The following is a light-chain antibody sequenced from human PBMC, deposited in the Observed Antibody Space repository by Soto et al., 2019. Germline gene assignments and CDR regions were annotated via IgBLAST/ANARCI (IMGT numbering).Light chain of an antibody. CDR2: DAS. Sequence: EIVLTQSPATLSLSPGERASLSCRASQSVSSYLACYQQKPGQAPRLLIYDASNRATGIPDRFSGSGSGTDFTLTISSLEPEDFAVYYCQQRSNWPITFGQGTRLEIK. J-gene: IGKJ5*01. V-gene: IGKV3-11*01. CDR3: QQRSNWPIT. CDR1: QSVSSY.